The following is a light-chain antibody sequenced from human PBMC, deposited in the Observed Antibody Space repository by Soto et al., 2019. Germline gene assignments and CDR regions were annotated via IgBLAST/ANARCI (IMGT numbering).Light chain of an antibody. CDR3: QQYNSYWT. J-gene: IGKJ1*01. Sequence: DIQMTQSPSTLSASVGDRVTITCRASQSISSWLAWYQQKPGKAPTLLIYKASSLESGVPSRFSGRGSGTAFTLTISSLHPDDFATYSCQQYNSYWTFGQGTNVEIK. CDR1: QSISSW. V-gene: IGKV1-5*03. CDR2: KAS.